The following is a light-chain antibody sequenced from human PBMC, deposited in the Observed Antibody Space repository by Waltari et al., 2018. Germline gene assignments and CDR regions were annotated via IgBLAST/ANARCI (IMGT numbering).Light chain of an antibody. J-gene: IGKJ5*01. CDR2: SAS. CDR1: QGISSY. V-gene: IGKV1-9*01. Sequence: IQLTQSPSSLSASVGDRVTITCRASQGISSYLAWYQQKPGKAPKLLIYSASTLQSGVPSRFGGSGYGTEFTLTISSLQPDDFATYFCQQYYTYSPFTFGQGTRLEIK. CDR3: QQYYTYSPFT.